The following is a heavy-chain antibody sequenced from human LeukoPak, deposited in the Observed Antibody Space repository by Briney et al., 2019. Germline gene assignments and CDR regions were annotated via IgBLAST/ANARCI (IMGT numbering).Heavy chain of an antibody. J-gene: IGHJ5*02. V-gene: IGHV1-8*01. Sequence: GASVKVSCKASGYTFTSYDINWVRQATGQGLEWMGWMNPNSGNTGYAQKFQGRVTMTRNTSIRTAYMELSSLRSEDTAVYYCAREAAVAASHWFDLWGQGTLVTVSS. CDR1: GYTFTSYD. D-gene: IGHD2-15*01. CDR2: MNPNSGNT. CDR3: AREAAVAASHWFDL.